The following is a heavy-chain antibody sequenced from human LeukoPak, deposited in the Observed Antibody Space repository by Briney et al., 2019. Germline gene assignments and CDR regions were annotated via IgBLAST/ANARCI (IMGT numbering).Heavy chain of an antibody. CDR1: GGSISSSSYY. V-gene: IGHV4-39*07. J-gene: IGHJ3*02. D-gene: IGHD3-10*01. CDR2: IHHSGNI. CDR3: ARDRGGLDAFDI. Sequence: SETLSLTCTVSGGSISSSSYYWGWIRQPPGKGLEWIGNIHHSGNIYYNVSLKSRVTISVHTSNNQFSLNLNSVTAADTAVYYCARDRGGLDAFDIWGQGTMVTVSS.